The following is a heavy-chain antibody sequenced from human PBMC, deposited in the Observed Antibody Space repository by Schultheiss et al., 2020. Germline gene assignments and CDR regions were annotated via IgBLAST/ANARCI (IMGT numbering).Heavy chain of an antibody. CDR3: ARDLGMDV. CDR1: GGSISSSPYY. J-gene: IGHJ6*02. V-gene: IGHV4-31*03. CDR2: IYYSGST. Sequence: SQPLSLTCTVCGGSISSSPYYWGWIRQPPGKGLEWIGYIYYSGSTYSNPSLKSRVTISVDTSKNQFSLKLSSVTAADTAVYYCARDLGMDVWGQGTTVTVYS.